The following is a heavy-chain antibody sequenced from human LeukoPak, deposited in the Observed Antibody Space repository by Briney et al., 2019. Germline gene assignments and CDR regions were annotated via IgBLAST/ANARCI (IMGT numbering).Heavy chain of an antibody. CDR2: ISDTGATT. D-gene: IGHD2-8*01. J-gene: IGHJ4*02. Sequence: GGSLRLSCAASGFTFDDYGMSWVRQAPGKGLEWVSAISDTGATTYDADSVKGRFTISRDNSRSTLYLQMNSLRAEDTALYYCAKDTSIGRYCTNGACSPFDYWGQGTLVTVSS. CDR3: AKDTSIGRYCTNGACSPFDY. CDR1: GFTFDDYG. V-gene: IGHV3-23*01.